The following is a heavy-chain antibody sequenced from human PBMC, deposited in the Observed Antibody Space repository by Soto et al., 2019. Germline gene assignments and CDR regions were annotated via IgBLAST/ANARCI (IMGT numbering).Heavy chain of an antibody. D-gene: IGHD2-15*01. CDR3: ARVSCSGGSCFLGWFDP. Sequence: PSETLSLTCTVSGVSISSYYWSWIRQPPGKGLEWIGYIYYSGSTNYNPSLKSRVTISVDTSKNQFSLKLSSVTAADTAVYYCARVSCSGGSCFLGWFDPWGQGTLVTVSS. CDR2: IYYSGST. CDR1: GVSISSYY. J-gene: IGHJ5*02. V-gene: IGHV4-59*01.